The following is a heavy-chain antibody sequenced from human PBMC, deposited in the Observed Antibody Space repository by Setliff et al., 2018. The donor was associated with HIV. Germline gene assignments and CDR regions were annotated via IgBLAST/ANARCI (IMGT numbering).Heavy chain of an antibody. CDR1: GGSMSSYY. CDR2: IYASGST. Sequence: PSETLSLTCAVSGGSMSSYYWSWIRQTPGKGLEWIGYIYASGSTKYNPSLESRVTISVDTSKNQFSLKLSSVTAADTAVYYCARDGPHCITSSCPGAWFDPWGRGTLVTVSS. V-gene: IGHV4-59*12. D-gene: IGHD2-2*01. J-gene: IGHJ5*02. CDR3: ARDGPHCITSSCPGAWFDP.